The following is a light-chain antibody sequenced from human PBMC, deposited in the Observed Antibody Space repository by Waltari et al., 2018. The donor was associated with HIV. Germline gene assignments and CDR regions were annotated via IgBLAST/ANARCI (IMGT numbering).Light chain of an antibody. CDR1: RSNIGSTN. J-gene: IGLJ1*01. CDR2: RDS. V-gene: IGLV1-47*01. CDR3: AVWDGSLSGHYV. Sequence: QSVLTQPPSASETPGPRVTISCSGSRSNIGSTNVYWYQHLPGMAPKLLIYRDSQRPSGVPDRFSASKSGTSASLAISGLRSDDEADYYCAVWDGSLSGHYVFGTGTKVTVL.